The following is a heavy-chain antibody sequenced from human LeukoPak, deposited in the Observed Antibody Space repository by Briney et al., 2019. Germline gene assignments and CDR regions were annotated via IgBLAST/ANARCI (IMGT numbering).Heavy chain of an antibody. Sequence: PGGSLRLSCAASGFTFSSYWMHWVRQTPGRGLVWVSRMDIDGSSTSYADSVKGRFTISRDNAKNTLYLQMNSLRVEDTAVYYCARVGPYGSGSYHVDYWDQGTLVTVSS. J-gene: IGHJ4*02. CDR2: MDIDGSST. CDR3: ARVGPYGSGSYHVDY. CDR1: GFTFSSYW. D-gene: IGHD3-10*01. V-gene: IGHV3-74*01.